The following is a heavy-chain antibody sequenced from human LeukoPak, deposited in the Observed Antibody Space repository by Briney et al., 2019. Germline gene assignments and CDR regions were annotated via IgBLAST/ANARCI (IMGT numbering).Heavy chain of an antibody. CDR1: GFTFSDHD. CDR3: ARDIYYYDSSGYYFPGGSDY. CDR2: ISCGGSTI. V-gene: IGHV3-11*04. J-gene: IGHJ4*02. Sequence: GGSLRLSCAASGFTFSDHDMSWIRQAPGKGLEWVSYISCGGSTIYYADSVKGRFTISRDNAKNSLYLQMNSLRAEDTAVYYCARDIYYYDSSGYYFPGGSDYWGQGTLVTVSS. D-gene: IGHD3-22*01.